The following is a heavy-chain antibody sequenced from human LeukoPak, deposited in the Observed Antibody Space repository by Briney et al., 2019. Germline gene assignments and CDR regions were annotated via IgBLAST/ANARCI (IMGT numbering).Heavy chain of an antibody. CDR3: TTDRVEDIVVVPAAMFDY. CDR2: IKSKTDGGTT. V-gene: IGHV3-15*01. J-gene: IGHJ4*02. D-gene: IGHD2-2*01. CDR1: GFTFSNAW. Sequence: GGSLRLSCAASGFTFSNAWMSWVRQAPGKGLEWVGRIKSKTDGGTTDYAAPVKGRFTISRDDSKNTLYLQMNSLKTEDTAVYYCTTDRVEDIVVVPAAMFDYWGQGTLVTVSS.